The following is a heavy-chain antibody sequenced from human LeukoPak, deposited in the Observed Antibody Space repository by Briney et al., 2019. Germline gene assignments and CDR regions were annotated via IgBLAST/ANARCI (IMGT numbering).Heavy chain of an antibody. CDR2: INYSGTT. D-gene: IGHD1-26*01. CDR1: GGSLSSSSNF. Sequence: SETLSLTCSVSGGSLSSSSNFWGWIRQPPGKGLEWIGTINYSGTTYYNPSLKSRVTISVDASKNQFSLKLNSVTAADTAVYYCARHGWYSSSSDFAYWGQGTLVTVSS. J-gene: IGHJ4*02. V-gene: IGHV4-39*01. CDR3: ARHGWYSSSSDFAY.